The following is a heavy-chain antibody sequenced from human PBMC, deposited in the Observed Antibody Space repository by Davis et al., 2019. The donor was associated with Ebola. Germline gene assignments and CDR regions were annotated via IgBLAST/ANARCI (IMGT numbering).Heavy chain of an antibody. CDR2: VYVAGNT. V-gene: IGHV3-53*01. CDR1: GFSVSGYY. J-gene: IGHJ6*02. D-gene: IGHD2-2*02. CDR3: AKGRYCSSTSCYNYYYYGMDV. Sequence: ESLKISCAASGFSVSGYYMSWVRQAPGKGLEWVSVVYVAGNTYYADSVKGRFTISRDNSKNTLYLQMNSLRAEDTAVYYCAKGRYCSSTSCYNYYYYGMDVWGQGTTVTVSS.